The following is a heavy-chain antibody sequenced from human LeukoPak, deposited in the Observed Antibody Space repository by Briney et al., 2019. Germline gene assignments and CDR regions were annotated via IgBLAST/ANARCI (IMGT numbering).Heavy chain of an antibody. CDR1: GGSISSGGYS. Sequence: PSETLSLTCAVSGGSISSGGYSWSWLRQPPGKGLEWIGYIYYSGSTYYNPSLKSRVTISVDTSKNQFSLKLSSVTAADTAVYYCARVGCITIFGVVIYYYYYMDVWGKGTTVTVSS. V-gene: IGHV4-30-4*07. J-gene: IGHJ6*03. CDR2: IYYSGST. D-gene: IGHD3-3*01. CDR3: ARVGCITIFGVVIYYYYYMDV.